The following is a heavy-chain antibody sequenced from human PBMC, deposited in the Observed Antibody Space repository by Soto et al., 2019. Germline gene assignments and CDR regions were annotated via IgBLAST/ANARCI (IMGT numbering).Heavy chain of an antibody. Sequence: ASVKVSCKASGYTFTSYGISWVRQAPGQGLEWMGWISAYNGNTNYAQKLQGRVTMTTDTSTSTAYMELRSLRSDDTAVYYRARDLDYYYDMGQDLDAFDIWGQGTMVTVSS. V-gene: IGHV1-18*04. D-gene: IGHD3-22*01. CDR3: ARDLDYYYDMGQDLDAFDI. CDR1: GYTFTSYG. J-gene: IGHJ3*02. CDR2: ISAYNGNT.